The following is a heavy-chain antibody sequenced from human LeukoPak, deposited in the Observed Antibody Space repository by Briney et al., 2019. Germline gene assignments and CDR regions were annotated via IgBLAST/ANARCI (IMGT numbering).Heavy chain of an antibody. V-gene: IGHV3-23*01. CDR2: IGGSIGST. CDR3: VKDFVVVPGLVNYFDY. J-gene: IGHJ4*02. CDR1: GFSFSNYA. Sequence: PGGSLRLSCAASGFSFSNYAMSWVRQGPGKGLEWVSAIGGSIGSTFYTDSVKGRFTISRDNSKNTLSLQMNSLRVEDTAVYYCVKDFVVVPGLVNYFDYWGQGTLVTVS. D-gene: IGHD2-2*01.